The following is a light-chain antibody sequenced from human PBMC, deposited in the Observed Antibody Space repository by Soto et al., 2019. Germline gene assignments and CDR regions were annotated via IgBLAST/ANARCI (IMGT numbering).Light chain of an antibody. CDR1: SSDVGGYNY. CDR3: SSYAGSNKLL. J-gene: IGLJ2*01. Sequence: QSVLTQPPSASGSPGQSVTISCTGTSSDVGGYNYVSWYQQHPGKAPKLMIYEVNKRPSGVPDRFSGSKSGNTASLTVSGLQGEDEADYCCSSYAGSNKLLFGGGTKVTVL. V-gene: IGLV2-8*01. CDR2: EVN.